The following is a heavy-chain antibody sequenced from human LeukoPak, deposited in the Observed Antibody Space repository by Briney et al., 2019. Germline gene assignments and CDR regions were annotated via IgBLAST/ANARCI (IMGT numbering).Heavy chain of an antibody. CDR3: ATYRQVLLPFEP. Sequence: GGSLRLSCAASGFSFSSYWMSWVRQAPGKGLEWVANIKQDGSEKYYVDSVKGRFTISRDNAKNSLYLQMNSLRAEDTAIYYCATYRQVLLPFEPWGQGTLVTVSS. CDR2: IKQDGSEK. J-gene: IGHJ5*02. V-gene: IGHV3-7*03. CDR1: GFSFSSYW. D-gene: IGHD2-8*02.